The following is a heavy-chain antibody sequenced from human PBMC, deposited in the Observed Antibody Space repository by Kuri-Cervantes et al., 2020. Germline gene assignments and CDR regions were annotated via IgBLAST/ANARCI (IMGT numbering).Heavy chain of an antibody. D-gene: IGHD3-22*01. J-gene: IGHJ3*02. V-gene: IGHV3-13*01. CDR2: IGTASDT. CDR1: GFPISSHD. CDR3: ARRSYFDDRATPLDSFDI. Sequence: GGSLRLSCAASGFPISSHDMHWVRQATGKGPEWVSAIGTASDTFYVGSVKGRFTISREDAKNSLYLQMNDLGAGDTAVYYCARRSYFDDRATPLDSFDIWGQGTMVTVSS.